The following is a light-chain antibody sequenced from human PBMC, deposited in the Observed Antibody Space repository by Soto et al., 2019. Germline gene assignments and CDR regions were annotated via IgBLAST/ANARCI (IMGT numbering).Light chain of an antibody. V-gene: IGKV3-20*01. CDR2: GAS. J-gene: IGKJ1*01. CDR1: QSVSRR. CDR3: QQYGSSPTWT. Sequence: EIVLTQSPGTLSLSPGGRATLSCRASQSVSRRLAWYQQRPGQSPRLLIYGASSRATGIPDRFSGSGSGTDFTLTISRLEPEDSAVYYCQQYGSSPTWTFGQGTKVDIK.